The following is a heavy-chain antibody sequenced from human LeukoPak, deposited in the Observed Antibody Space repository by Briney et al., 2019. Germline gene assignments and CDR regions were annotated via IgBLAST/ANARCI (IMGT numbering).Heavy chain of an antibody. J-gene: IGHJ5*02. CDR3: AREREDIAAAGTVGYNWFDP. V-gene: IGHV4-39*07. Sequence: SETLSLTCAVSGGSISSGSYFWGWIRQPPGKGLEYIGTIYYSGSTYYNPSLKSRVTISVDTSKNQFSLRLSSVTAADTAVYYCAREREDIAAAGTVGYNWFDPWGQGTLVTVSS. CDR2: IYYSGST. CDR1: GGSISSGSYF. D-gene: IGHD6-13*01.